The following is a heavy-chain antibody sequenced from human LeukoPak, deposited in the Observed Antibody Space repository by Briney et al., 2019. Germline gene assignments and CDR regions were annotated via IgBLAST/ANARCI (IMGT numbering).Heavy chain of an antibody. Sequence: GASLKVSCKASVGTFIKFVISWVRQAPRERREWMGGIIPKFGAANYAQKFQGRVTITTDESTTTAHMELSSLTADATAVYCCATEGANYYMDVWGKGTAVTVSS. CDR3: ATEGANYYMDV. D-gene: IGHD3-16*01. CDR1: VGTFIKFV. V-gene: IGHV1-69*05. CDR2: IIPKFGAA. J-gene: IGHJ6*03.